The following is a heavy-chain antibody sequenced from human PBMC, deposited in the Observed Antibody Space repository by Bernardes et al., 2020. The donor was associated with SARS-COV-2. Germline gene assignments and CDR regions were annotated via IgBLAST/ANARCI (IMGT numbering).Heavy chain of an antibody. CDR3: ARDTSATCGLDV. J-gene: IGHJ3*01. D-gene: IGHD2-15*01. Sequence: GGSLRLSCAASGFAISTYWMNWVRQAPGKGLEWVANIRQDGSERHHADSVRGRFTISRDNSKNSLYLQMDSLRAEDTAVYYCARDTSATCGLDVWGQGTMVTVSS. CDR1: GFAISTYW. CDR2: IRQDGSER. V-gene: IGHV3-7*03.